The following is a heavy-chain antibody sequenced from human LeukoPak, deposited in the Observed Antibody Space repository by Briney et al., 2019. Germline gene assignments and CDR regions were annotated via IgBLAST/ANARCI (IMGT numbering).Heavy chain of an antibody. CDR2: ITGRGTNT. Sequence: GGSLRLSCAASGFTFSDYYMTWMRQAPGKGLEWVSYITGRGTNTNYADSVKGRFTISRDNAKNSLYLQMNSLRAEDTAVYYCGRGNYGVDAWGQGTTVTVSS. CDR3: GRGNYGVDA. J-gene: IGHJ6*02. V-gene: IGHV3-11*05. CDR1: GFTFSDYY.